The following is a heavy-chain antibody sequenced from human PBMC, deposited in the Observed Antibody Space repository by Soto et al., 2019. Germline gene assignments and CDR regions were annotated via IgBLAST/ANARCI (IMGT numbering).Heavy chain of an antibody. Sequence: SVKVSCKASGYTFTSNARQWVRQAPGQRPEWLGWINADSGNTDYAEKFQGRVTMTRNTSISTANMELSSLRSEDTAVYYCARPQENDFWSGYYSPYYYYYGMDVWGQGTTVTVSS. CDR2: INADSGNT. CDR1: GYTFTSNA. V-gene: IGHV1-8*01. D-gene: IGHD3-3*01. CDR3: ARPQENDFWSGYYSPYYYYYGMDV. J-gene: IGHJ6*02.